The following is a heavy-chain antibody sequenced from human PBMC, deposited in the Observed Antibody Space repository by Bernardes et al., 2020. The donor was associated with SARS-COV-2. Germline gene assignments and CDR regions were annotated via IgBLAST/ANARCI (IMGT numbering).Heavy chain of an antibody. D-gene: IGHD2-21*01. V-gene: IGHV3-74*03. J-gene: IGHJ6*02. CDR2: INREGSVT. CDR1: GFTFSNYW. Sequence: GGSLRLSCAASGFTFSNYWMHWVRLVPGKGLVWVSRINREGSVTTYADSVKGRFTISRDNAKNTVYLQMNSLRAEDTAVYYCAGAPDCGGYSCNGRPYYGMDVWGQGTTVTASS. CDR3: AGAPDCGGYSCNGRPYYGMDV.